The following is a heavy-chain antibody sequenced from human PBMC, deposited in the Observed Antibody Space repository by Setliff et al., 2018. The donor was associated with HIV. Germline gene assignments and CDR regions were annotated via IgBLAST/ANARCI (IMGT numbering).Heavy chain of an antibody. Sequence: PSETLSLTCSVSRASIRGHYWSWIRQSPGKGLEWIGNIYYSGNTNYNPSFKSRVTISVDTSKNQFSLRVNSVTAADTAVYYCARSLVPSGYYYGRHAFDIWGQGTKVTVSS. CDR1: RASIRGHY. D-gene: IGHD3-22*01. V-gene: IGHV4-59*08. J-gene: IGHJ3*02. CDR2: IYYSGNT. CDR3: ARSLVPSGYYYGRHAFDI.